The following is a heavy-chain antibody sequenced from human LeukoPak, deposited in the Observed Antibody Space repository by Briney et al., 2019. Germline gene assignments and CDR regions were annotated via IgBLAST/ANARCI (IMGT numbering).Heavy chain of an antibody. CDR2: INPNSGGT. Sequence: GASVKVSCTASGYTFTGYYMHWVRQAPGQGLEWMGWINPNSGGTNYAQKFQGRVTMTRDTSISTAYMELSRLRSDDTAVYYCARGLGIVGARYYYYYMDVWGKGTTVTVSS. CDR1: GYTFTGYY. D-gene: IGHD1-26*01. CDR3: ARGLGIVGARYYYYYMDV. V-gene: IGHV1-2*02. J-gene: IGHJ6*03.